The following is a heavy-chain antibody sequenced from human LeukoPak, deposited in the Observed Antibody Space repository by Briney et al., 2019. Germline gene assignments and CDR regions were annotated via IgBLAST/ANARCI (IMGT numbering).Heavy chain of an antibody. J-gene: IGHJ6*03. Sequence: GGSLRLSCAASGFNFSAYRMSWVRQAPGKGLEWVANVKQDGSGKSYVDSVKGRFTISRDNAKSSLYLQMNSLRAEDTAVYYCARITCTSVNCYDYYYYYFMDVWGKGTTVTVSS. CDR1: GFNFSAYR. V-gene: IGHV3-7*01. D-gene: IGHD2-2*01. CDR3: ARITCTSVNCYDYYYYYFMDV. CDR2: VKQDGSGK.